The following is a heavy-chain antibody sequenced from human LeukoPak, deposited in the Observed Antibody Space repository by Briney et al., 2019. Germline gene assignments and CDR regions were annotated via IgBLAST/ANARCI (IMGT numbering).Heavy chain of an antibody. Sequence: ASVKVSCKASGGIFSSYAISWVRQAPGQGLEGMGRIIPILGIANYAQKFQGRVTITADKSTSTAYKELSSLRTEDTTVYYCAREDNYYDSRGYLYYFDYWGQGTLVTVSS. J-gene: IGHJ4*02. V-gene: IGHV1-69*10. D-gene: IGHD3-22*01. CDR1: GGIFSSYA. CDR2: IIPILGIA. CDR3: AREDNYYDSRGYLYYFDY.